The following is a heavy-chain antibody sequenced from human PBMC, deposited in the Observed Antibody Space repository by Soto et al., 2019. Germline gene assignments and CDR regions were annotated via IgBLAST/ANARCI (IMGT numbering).Heavy chain of an antibody. CDR3: ARALSSAAGLYFDY. Sequence: SETLSLTCTVSGGSISSYYWSWLRQPAGKGLEWIGRIHTTENTNYNPSLKSRVTMSVDTSNNQFSLRLSSLTAADTAVYYCARALSSAAGLYFDYWGQGTLVTVSS. V-gene: IGHV4-4*07. D-gene: IGHD6-13*01. J-gene: IGHJ4*02. CDR2: IHTTENT. CDR1: GGSISSYY.